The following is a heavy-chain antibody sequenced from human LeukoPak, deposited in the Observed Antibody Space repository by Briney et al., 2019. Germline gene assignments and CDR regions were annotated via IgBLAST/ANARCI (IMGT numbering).Heavy chain of an antibody. D-gene: IGHD6-13*01. CDR2: IYYSGST. CDR1: GGSISSYY. Sequence: SETLSLTCTVSGGSISSYYWTWIPQPPGKGLGWIGYIYYSGSTNYNPTLNSRVTISIATSKTQFSLTLSSVTAADTAVYYCARLQLGYRSPYFPYGGQGSLVTVPS. CDR3: ARLQLGYRSPYFPY. J-gene: IGHJ4*02. V-gene: IGHV4-59*01.